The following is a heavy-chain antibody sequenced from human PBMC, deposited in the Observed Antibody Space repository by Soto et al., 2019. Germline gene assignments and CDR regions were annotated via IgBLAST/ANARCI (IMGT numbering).Heavy chain of an antibody. CDR2: TRNKANSYTT. D-gene: IGHD2-15*01. CDR1: GLPFSNHY. CDR3: ARDRSGYCSGGSCLDAFDI. J-gene: IGHJ3*02. V-gene: IGHV3-72*01. Sequence: PVGSLTLSFSASGLPFSNHYMDWVRPDPGKGLEWVGRTRNKANSYTTEYAASVKGRFTISRDDSKNSLYLQMNSLKTEDTAVYYCARDRSGYCSGGSCLDAFDIWGQGTMVTVSS.